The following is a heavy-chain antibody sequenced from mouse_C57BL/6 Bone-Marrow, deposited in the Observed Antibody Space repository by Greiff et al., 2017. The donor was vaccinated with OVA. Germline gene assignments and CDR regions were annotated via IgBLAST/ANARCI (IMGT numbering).Heavy chain of an antibody. CDR2: IDPENGDT. J-gene: IGHJ4*01. Sequence: VQLQQSGAELVRPGASVKLSCTASGFNIQDDYMHWVKQRPEQGLEWIGWIDPENGDTEYASKFQGKATITADTSSNTAYRQLSSLTSEDTAVYYCTTFPSNFPTGPYAMDYWGQGTSVTVSS. V-gene: IGHV14-4*01. D-gene: IGHD2-5*01. CDR3: TTFPSNFPTGPYAMDY. CDR1: GFNIQDDY.